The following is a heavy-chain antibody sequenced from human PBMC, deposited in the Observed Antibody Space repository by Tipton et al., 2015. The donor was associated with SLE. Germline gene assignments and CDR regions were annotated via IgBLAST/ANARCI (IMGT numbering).Heavy chain of an antibody. CDR3: ACALLELWSPFDY. V-gene: IGHV3-74*01. CDR1: GFTFSSYW. Sequence: SLRLSCAAYGFTFSSYWMHWVRRAPGKGLDWVSYINNDGSVKRYAYSVKGRFIIYRANTKNTLYLQMNSLRAEETAVYYCACALLELWSPFDYWGQGTLVTVSS. D-gene: IGHD3-16*01. J-gene: IGHJ4*02. CDR2: INNDGSVK.